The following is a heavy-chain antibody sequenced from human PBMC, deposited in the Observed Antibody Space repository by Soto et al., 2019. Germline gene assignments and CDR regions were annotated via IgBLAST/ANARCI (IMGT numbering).Heavy chain of an antibody. Sequence: SSETLSLTCTVSGGSISTYYWSWIRQPPGKGLEWIGYIYYSGSTSYNPSLKSRVTISVDTSKNQFSLKLRSVTAADTAVYYCARDLWVEPELYYYGMDVWGQGTTVTVSS. CDR1: GGSISTYY. CDR2: IYYSGST. J-gene: IGHJ6*02. V-gene: IGHV4-59*01. CDR3: ARDLWVEPELYYYGMDV. D-gene: IGHD1-1*01.